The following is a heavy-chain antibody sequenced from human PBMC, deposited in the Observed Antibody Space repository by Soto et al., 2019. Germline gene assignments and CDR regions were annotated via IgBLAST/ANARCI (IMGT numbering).Heavy chain of an antibody. Sequence: SETLSLTCTVSGGSVSSGSDYWSWIRQPPGKGLEWIGNIFYTGTTSYSPSLKSRVTISVDTSRNQFSLRLSSVTAADTDVYHCAGERGIWFGHLLPHGWFDPWGQGTLVTVSS. D-gene: IGHD3-10*01. V-gene: IGHV4-61*01. CDR3: AGERGIWFGHLLPHGWFDP. J-gene: IGHJ5*02. CDR2: IFYTGTT. CDR1: GGSVSSGSDY.